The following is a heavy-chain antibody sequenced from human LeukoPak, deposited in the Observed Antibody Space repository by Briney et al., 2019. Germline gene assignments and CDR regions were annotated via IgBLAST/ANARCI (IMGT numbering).Heavy chain of an antibody. CDR3: AKATSYYYDSSGYYWYFDY. Sequence: GGSLRLPCAASGFTFDDYAMHWVRQAPGKGLEWVSGISWNSGSIGYADSVKGRFTISGDNAKNSLYLQMNSLRAEDTALYYCAKATSYYYDSSGYYWYFDYWGQGTLVTVSS. CDR2: ISWNSGSI. D-gene: IGHD3-22*01. CDR1: GFTFDDYA. J-gene: IGHJ4*02. V-gene: IGHV3-9*01.